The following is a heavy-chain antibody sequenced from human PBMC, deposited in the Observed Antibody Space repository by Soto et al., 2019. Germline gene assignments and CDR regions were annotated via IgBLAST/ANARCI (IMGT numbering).Heavy chain of an antibody. V-gene: IGHV4-34*01. J-gene: IGHJ6*02. CDR3: ARLMAARRDYYYYYGMDV. CDR2: ISHSGST. D-gene: IGHD6-6*01. Sequence: PSETLSLTCAVYGGSFSGYYWSWIRQPPGKGLEWIGEISHSGSTNYNPSLKSRVTISVDTSKNQFSLKLSSVTAADTAVYYCARLMAARRDYYYYYGMDVWGQGTTVTVSS. CDR1: GGSFSGYY.